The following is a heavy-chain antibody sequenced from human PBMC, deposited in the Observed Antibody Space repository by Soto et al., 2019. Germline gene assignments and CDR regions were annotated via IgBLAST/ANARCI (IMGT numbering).Heavy chain of an antibody. CDR3: AKVPTAYYCSSTSCSLIFDY. J-gene: IGHJ4*02. CDR1: GFTFSSSA. D-gene: IGHD2-2*01. V-gene: IGHV3-23*01. CDR2: ISDSGGST. Sequence: EVQLLESGGGLVQPGGSLRLSCAASGFTFSSSAMSWVRQAPGKGLEWVSGISDSGGSTYYADSVKGRFAISRDNSKNMLYLQLNILRAEDTAVYYCAKVPTAYYCSSTSCSLIFDYWGQGTLVTVSS.